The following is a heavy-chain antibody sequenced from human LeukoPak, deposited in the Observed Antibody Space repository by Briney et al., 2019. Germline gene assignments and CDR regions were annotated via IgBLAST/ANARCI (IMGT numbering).Heavy chain of an antibody. CDR2: ITASGTAM. Sequence: GGSLRLSCAASGFTFSSCSMNWVRQAPGKGLEWVSHITASGTAMFYADSVKGRFTISRDNAKNSLYLQMNSLRDEDTAVYYCASSGSYRFDYWGQGTLVTVSS. J-gene: IGHJ4*02. CDR1: GFTFSSCS. V-gene: IGHV3-48*02. CDR3: ASSGSYRFDY. D-gene: IGHD1-26*01.